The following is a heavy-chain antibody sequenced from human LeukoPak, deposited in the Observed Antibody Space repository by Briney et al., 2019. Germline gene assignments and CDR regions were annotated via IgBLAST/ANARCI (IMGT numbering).Heavy chain of an antibody. CDR1: GFTFSSYS. CDR3: ARDRIVVVPAAYMDDAFDI. J-gene: IGHJ3*02. Sequence: PGGSLRLSCAASGFTFSSYSMNWVRQAPGKGLEWVSSISSSSSYIYYADSVKGRFTISRDNVKNSLYLQMNSLRAEDTAVYYCARDRIVVVPAAYMDDAFDIWGQGTMVTVSS. D-gene: IGHD2-2*01. V-gene: IGHV3-21*01. CDR2: ISSSSSYI.